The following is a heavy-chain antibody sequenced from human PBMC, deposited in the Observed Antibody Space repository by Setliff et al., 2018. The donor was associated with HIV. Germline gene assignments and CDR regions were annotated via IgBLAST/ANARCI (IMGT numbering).Heavy chain of an antibody. Sequence: PGGSLRLSCAASGFTFSSYSMNWVRQAPGKGLEWVSSISSSSSYIYYADSVKGRFTISRDNAKNSLYLQMNSLRAEDTAVYYCAREDVTTSGLDIWGQGTMVTVSS. J-gene: IGHJ3*02. CDR1: GFTFSSYS. D-gene: IGHD4-17*01. V-gene: IGHV3-21*01. CDR2: ISSSSSYI. CDR3: AREDVTTSGLDI.